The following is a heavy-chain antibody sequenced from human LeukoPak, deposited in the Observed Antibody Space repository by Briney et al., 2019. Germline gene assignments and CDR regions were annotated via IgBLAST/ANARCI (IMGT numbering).Heavy chain of an antibody. CDR2: ISSCSSYI. CDR3: ARVSGGGSYYFDY. V-gene: IGHV3-21*01. D-gene: IGHD1-26*01. Sequence: GGSLRLSCAASGFTFSSYSVNWVRQAPGKGLEWVSSISSCSSYIYYADSVKGRFTISRDNAKNSLYLQMNSLRAEETAVYYCARVSGGGSYYFDYWGQGTLVTVSS. J-gene: IGHJ4*02. CDR1: GFTFSSYS.